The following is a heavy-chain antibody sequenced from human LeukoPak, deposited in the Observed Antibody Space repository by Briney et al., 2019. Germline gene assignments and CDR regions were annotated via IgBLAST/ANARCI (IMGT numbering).Heavy chain of an antibody. J-gene: IGHJ4*02. V-gene: IGHV1-2*02. D-gene: IGHD6-13*01. CDR2: INPNSGGT. Sequence: ASVKVSCKASGYTFTGYYMHWVRQAPGQGLEWMGWINPNSGGTNYAQKFQGRVTMTRDTSISTAYMELSRLRSDDTAVYYCARAGKPFGDDQLVLNCWGQGTLVTVSS. CDR1: GYTFTGYY. CDR3: ARAGKPFGDDQLVLNC.